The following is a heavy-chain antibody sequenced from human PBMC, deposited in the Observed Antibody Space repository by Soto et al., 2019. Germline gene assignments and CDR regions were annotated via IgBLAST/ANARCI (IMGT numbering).Heavy chain of an antibody. D-gene: IGHD6-6*01. CDR1: GVTFDDYA. CDR2: LSWNGDYT. CDR3: AKGTRSSYYYGMDV. J-gene: IGHJ6*02. V-gene: IGHV3-9*01. Sequence: EVQLVESGGGLVQPGRSLRLSCAVSGVTFDDYAMHWVRQAPGKGLEWVSGLSWNGDYTGYADSVKGRFTISRDNTKNSLYLQMTSLRAEDTALYYCAKGTRSSYYYGMDVWGQGTTVTVSS.